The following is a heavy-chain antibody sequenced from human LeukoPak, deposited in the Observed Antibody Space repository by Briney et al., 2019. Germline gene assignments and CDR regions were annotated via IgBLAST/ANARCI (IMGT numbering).Heavy chain of an antibody. J-gene: IGHJ4*02. Sequence: PSGPLSLTCTVSGVSISISNWWSWVRQPPGKGLEWIGEIYHTGSTNYSPSLKSRVTMSVDKSKNHFSLKLSSVTAADTAVYYCAKIVTTVTTTEGYWGQGTLVTVSS. CDR2: IYHTGST. D-gene: IGHD4-17*01. V-gene: IGHV4-4*02. CDR3: AKIVTTVTTTEGY. CDR1: GVSISISNW.